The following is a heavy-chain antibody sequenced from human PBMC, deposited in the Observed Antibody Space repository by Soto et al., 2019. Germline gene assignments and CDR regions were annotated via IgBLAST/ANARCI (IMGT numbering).Heavy chain of an antibody. CDR1: GFTFSSYA. CDR2: ISGSGGNT. Sequence: PVGSLRLPCAASGFTFSSYAMLWVRQAPGKGLEWVSGISGSGGNTDYADSVKGRFTISRDNSKDTVHLQMNSLRVEDTAVYYCERGKWDAGFQPYDSWGRGTLVTVS. D-gene: IGHD1-26*01. CDR3: ERGKWDAGFQPYDS. J-gene: IGHJ5*01. V-gene: IGHV3-23*01.